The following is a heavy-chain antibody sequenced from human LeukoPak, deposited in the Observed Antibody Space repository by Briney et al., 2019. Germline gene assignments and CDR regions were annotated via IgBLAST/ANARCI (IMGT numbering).Heavy chain of an antibody. CDR3: AGAPSSGWPDFDY. J-gene: IGHJ4*02. CDR1: GFTVSSNY. CDR2: IYSGGST. V-gene: IGHV3-66*01. Sequence: TGGSLRLSCAASGFTVSSNYMSWVRQAPGKGLEWVSVIYSGGSTYYADSVKGRFTISRDNSKNTLYLQMNSLRAEDTAVYYCAGAPSSGWPDFDYWAREPWSPSPQ. D-gene: IGHD6-19*01.